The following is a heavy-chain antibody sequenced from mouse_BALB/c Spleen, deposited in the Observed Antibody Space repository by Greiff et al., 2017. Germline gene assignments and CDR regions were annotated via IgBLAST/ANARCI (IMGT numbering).Heavy chain of an antibody. V-gene: IGHV1S81*02. D-gene: IGHD3-3*01. Sequence: QVQLKQPGAELVKPGASVKLSCKASGYTFTSYWMHWVKQRPGQGLEWIGEINPSNGRTNYNEKFKSKATLTVDKSSSTAYMQLSSLTSEDSAVYYCARWGRGCYFDYWGQGTTLTVSS. J-gene: IGHJ2*01. CDR1: GYTFTSYW. CDR3: ARWGRGCYFDY. CDR2: INPSNGRT.